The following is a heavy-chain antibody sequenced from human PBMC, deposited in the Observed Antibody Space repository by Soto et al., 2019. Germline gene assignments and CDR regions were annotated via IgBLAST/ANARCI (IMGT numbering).Heavy chain of an antibody. Sequence: HSGKGLEWIGYIYYSGSTYYNPSLKSRVTISVDTSKNQFSLKLSSVTASDTAVYYCARDPADPNTVGWFDLWGQGTLVTGPS. V-gene: IGHV4-31*02. CDR2: IYYSGST. J-gene: IGHJ5*02. D-gene: IGHD4-4*01. CDR3: ARDPADPNTVGWFDL.